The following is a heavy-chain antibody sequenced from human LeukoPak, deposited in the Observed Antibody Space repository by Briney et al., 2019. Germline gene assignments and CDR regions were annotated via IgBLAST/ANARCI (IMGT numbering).Heavy chain of an antibody. CDR3: AREKVLGYCSGGSCPDWFDP. CDR1: GFTFDDYG. Sequence: GGSLRLSCAASGFTFDDYGMSWVRQAPGKGLEWVSGINWNGGSTGYADSVKGRFTISRDNAKNSLYLQMNSLRAEDTALYHYAREKVLGYCSGGSCPDWFDPWGQGSLVTVSS. D-gene: IGHD2-15*01. CDR2: INWNGGST. J-gene: IGHJ5*02. V-gene: IGHV3-20*01.